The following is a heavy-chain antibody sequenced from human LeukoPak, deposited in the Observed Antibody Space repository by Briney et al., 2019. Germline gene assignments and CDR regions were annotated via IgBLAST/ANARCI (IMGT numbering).Heavy chain of an antibody. J-gene: IGHJ4*02. D-gene: IGHD1/OR15-1a*01. V-gene: IGHV5-51*01. CDR1: GYAFTTHW. Sequence: GESLKISCKGSGYAFTTHWIAWVRQMPGKGLEWMGIIFPGDSDTTYSPSFEGQVTISADKSINTAYLQWSSLKASDTAMYYCATSESQTRFDFWGQGTLVTVSS. CDR3: ATSESQTRFDF. CDR2: IFPGDSDT.